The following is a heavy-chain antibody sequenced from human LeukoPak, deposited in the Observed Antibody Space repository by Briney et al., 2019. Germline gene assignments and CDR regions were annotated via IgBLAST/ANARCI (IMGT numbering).Heavy chain of an antibody. Sequence: ASVKVSCKASGYTFTVYHMHWVRQAPGQGLEWMGRINPNSGNTNFAQKFQGRVTMTRDTSTSTVYMELSSLRSEDTAVYYCARDREQLRGMDVWGQGTTVTVSS. D-gene: IGHD6-6*01. V-gene: IGHV1-2*06. CDR2: INPNSGNT. J-gene: IGHJ6*02. CDR1: GYTFTVYH. CDR3: ARDREQLRGMDV.